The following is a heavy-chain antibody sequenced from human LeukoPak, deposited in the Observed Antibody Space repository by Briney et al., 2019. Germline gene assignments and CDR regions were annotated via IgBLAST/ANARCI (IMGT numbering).Heavy chain of an antibody. V-gene: IGHV1-18*01. CDR2: INAYNGNT. D-gene: IGHD2-2*01. CDR3: ARVGGDTVVEYYYMDV. J-gene: IGHJ6*03. Sequence: ASVKVSCKASGYTFTRHGISWVRQAPGQGLEWMGWINAYNGNTNYVQKLQGRVTMTTDTSTSTVYMELRSLRSDDTAVYYCARVGGDTVVEYYYMDVWGKGTTVTVSS. CDR1: GYTFTRHG.